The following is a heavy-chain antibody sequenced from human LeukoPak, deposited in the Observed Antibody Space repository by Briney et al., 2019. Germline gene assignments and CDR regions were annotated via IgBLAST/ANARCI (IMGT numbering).Heavy chain of an antibody. V-gene: IGHV4-59*12. D-gene: IGHD3-22*01. CDR3: ATLGEYYDSSGYYYN. CDR2: IYYSGST. CDR1: GGSISRYY. J-gene: IGHJ4*02. Sequence: SETLSLTCTVSGGSISRYYWSWIRQPPGKGLEWIGYIYYSGSTNYNPSLKSRVTMSVDVSKNQFSLNLSSVTAADTAVYYCATLGEYYDSSGYYYNWGQGTLVTVSS.